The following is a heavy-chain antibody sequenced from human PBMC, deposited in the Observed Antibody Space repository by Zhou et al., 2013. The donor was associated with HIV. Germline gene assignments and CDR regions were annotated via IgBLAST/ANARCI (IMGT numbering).Heavy chain of an antibody. Sequence: LVQSGAEIKKPGTSVKVSCKASGYTLTTSDLHWVRQASGQGLEWMGWINPSTSHTTYAQNFQGRVTMTRNISINTAYMELNSLRSEDTAVYYCARRGTWGDRFNVIRGGLDVWGQGTTVTVSS. J-gene: IGHJ6*02. V-gene: IGHV1-8*01. CDR2: INPSTSHT. D-gene: IGHD1-1*01. CDR3: ARRGTWGDRFNVIRGGLDV. CDR1: GYTLTTSD.